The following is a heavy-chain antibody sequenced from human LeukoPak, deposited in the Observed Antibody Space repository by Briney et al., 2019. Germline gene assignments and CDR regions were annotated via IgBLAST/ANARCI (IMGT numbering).Heavy chain of an antibody. D-gene: IGHD1-1*01. V-gene: IGHV1-2*02. CDR2: INPNTGDT. CDR3: ARGPATGDFDY. CDR1: GYTFTAYY. J-gene: IGHJ4*02. Sequence: GASVKVSCKASGYTFTAYYMHWMRQAPGQGFEWMGWINPNTGDTKYAQKFQGRVTMTRDTSISTAYMELSRLTSDDTAVYYCARGPATGDFDYWGQGALVTVSS.